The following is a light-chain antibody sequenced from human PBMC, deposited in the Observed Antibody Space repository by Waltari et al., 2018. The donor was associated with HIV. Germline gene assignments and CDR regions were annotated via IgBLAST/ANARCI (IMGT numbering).Light chain of an antibody. CDR2: MNA. J-gene: IGLJ2*01. CDR3: AVWDDSLGGAV. V-gene: IGLV1-47*01. Sequence: SVVTHPPSASGTPGQRVTSSCSGSGSNIGSCSVNWYHHSPGTAPKLLLSMNAPRPSSVPRRFSGSQSGTSASRAISGLQYDDEADYYCAVWDDSLGGAVFGGGTKLTVL. CDR1: GSNIGSCS.